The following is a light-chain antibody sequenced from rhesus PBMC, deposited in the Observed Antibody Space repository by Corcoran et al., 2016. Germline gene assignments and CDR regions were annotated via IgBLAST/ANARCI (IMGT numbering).Light chain of an antibody. CDR3: LQYNSDPHS. CDR2: AAS. Sequence: DIQMTQSPSSLSASVGDRVTITCRASQGISTYLNWYQQKPGKAPKRLLSAASSLESGVPSRFSGSGSWTDFTLTISSLQPEDFATYYCLQYNSDPHSCGQGTKVEIK. V-gene: IGKV1-43*02. J-gene: IGKJ2*01. CDR1: QGISTY.